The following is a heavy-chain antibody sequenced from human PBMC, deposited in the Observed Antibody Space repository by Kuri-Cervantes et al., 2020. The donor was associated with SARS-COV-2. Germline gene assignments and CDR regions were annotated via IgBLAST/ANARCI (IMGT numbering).Heavy chain of an antibody. V-gene: IGHV2-5*05. Sequence: SGPTLVIPTQSLTLTCPLSGCSLSTSGVGVGWIRQPPGKALEWLALIYWDDDKRYGPSLKSRLTITKDTAQNQVVLTMTYMDAVDTATYYCARVGSWYWYFDLWGHGTLVTVSS. CDR3: ARVGSWYWYFDL. CDR1: GCSLSTSGVG. CDR2: IYWDDDK. J-gene: IGHJ2*01.